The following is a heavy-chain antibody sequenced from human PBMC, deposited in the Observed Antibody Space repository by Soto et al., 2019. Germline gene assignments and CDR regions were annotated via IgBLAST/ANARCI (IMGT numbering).Heavy chain of an antibody. V-gene: IGHV3-74*01. D-gene: IGHD6-6*01. Sequence: EVQLVEAGGGLVQPGGSLRLSCAASGFTFSSYWMHWVRQAPGKGLVWVSRINGDGSSTSYADSVKGRFTISRDNAKNTLYLQMNSLRAEDTAVYFCARDLAAARLDCWGQGTLVTVSS. CDR1: GFTFSSYW. CDR2: INGDGSST. J-gene: IGHJ4*02. CDR3: ARDLAAARLDC.